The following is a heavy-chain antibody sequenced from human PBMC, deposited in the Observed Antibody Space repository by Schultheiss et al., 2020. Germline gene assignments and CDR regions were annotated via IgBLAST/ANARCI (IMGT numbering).Heavy chain of an antibody. CDR3: ARHGGGPTVPLGFDY. CDR2: INVGNGDT. D-gene: IGHD4-17*01. CDR1: GYTFSNYA. J-gene: IGHJ4*02. Sequence: ASVKVSCKASGYTFSNYAISWVRQAPGQRLEWMGWINVGNGDTKYSQKFQGRVTISRDTSATTAYMELSSLRSEDTAVYYCARHGGGPTVPLGFDYWGQGTLVNVSS. V-gene: IGHV1-3*01.